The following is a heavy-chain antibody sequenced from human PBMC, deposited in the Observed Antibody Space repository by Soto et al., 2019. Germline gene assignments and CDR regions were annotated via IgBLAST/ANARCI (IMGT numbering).Heavy chain of an antibody. D-gene: IGHD6-19*01. CDR3: AKDLIAVAGDY. Sequence: HPGGSLRLSCAASGFTFSSYGMHWVRQAPGKGLEWVAVISYDGSNKYYADSVKGRFTISRDNSKNTLYLQMNSLRAEDTAVYYCAKDLIAVAGDYWGQGTLVTVSS. V-gene: IGHV3-30*18. CDR2: ISYDGSNK. CDR1: GFTFSSYG. J-gene: IGHJ4*02.